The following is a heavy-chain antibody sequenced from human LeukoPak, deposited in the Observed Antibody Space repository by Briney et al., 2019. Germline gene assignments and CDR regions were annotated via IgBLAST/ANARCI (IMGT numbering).Heavy chain of an antibody. D-gene: IGHD2-21*01. Sequence: SETLSLTCAVYGGSFSGYFWSWFRQPPGKGLEWIGEINRSGSTNYNSSLSLKSRVTISVDTSKNQISLKLTFVTAADTAFYFCARENVVAQGTFDYWGQGALVTVSS. J-gene: IGHJ4*02. V-gene: IGHV4-34*01. CDR2: INRSGST. CDR1: GGSFSGYF. CDR3: ARENVVAQGTFDY.